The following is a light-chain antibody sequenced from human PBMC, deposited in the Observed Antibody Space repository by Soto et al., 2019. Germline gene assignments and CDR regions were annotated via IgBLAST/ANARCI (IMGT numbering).Light chain of an antibody. V-gene: IGLV1-47*01. CDR3: AAWDATRNGLV. Sequence: QSVLTQPPSASGTPGQRVTISCSGSSSNIGSNYVYWYQQVPGTAPRLLMYRASQRPSGVPDRFSGSKSGTSASLAISGLRSEDEADYYCAAWDATRNGLVFGGGTKVTVL. CDR1: SSNIGSNY. CDR2: RAS. J-gene: IGLJ2*01.